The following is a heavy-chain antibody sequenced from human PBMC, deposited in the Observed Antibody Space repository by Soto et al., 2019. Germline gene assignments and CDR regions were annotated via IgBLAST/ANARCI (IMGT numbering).Heavy chain of an antibody. V-gene: IGHV3-66*01. D-gene: IGHD2-2*01. J-gene: IGHJ3*02. CDR1: GFTVSSNY. CDR3: ARDQQYQLLGAFDI. Sequence: GGSLRLSCAASGFTVSSNYMSWVRQAPGKGLEWVTVIYSGGTTYYADSVKGRFTISRDNSKNTLYLQMNSLRAEDTAVYYCARDQQYQLLGAFDIWGQGTMVTVSS. CDR2: IYSGGTT.